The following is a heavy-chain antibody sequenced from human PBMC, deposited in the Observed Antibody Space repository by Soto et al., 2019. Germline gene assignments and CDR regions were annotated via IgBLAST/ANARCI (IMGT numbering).Heavy chain of an antibody. CDR2: IYSKAGKM. CDR1: GYTFNDFG. V-gene: IGHV1-18*01. D-gene: IGHD2-15*01. CDR3: ARDIAFDIDY. Sequence: QVHLLQSGAEVQKPGASVKVSCKTSGYTFNDFGITWVRQAPGLGLEWLGWIYSKAGKMNFAPKFQNRVIMTTYTSTITAFIELTSLTFDDSAIYFFARDIAFDIDYWGQGTLVTVS. J-gene: IGHJ4*02.